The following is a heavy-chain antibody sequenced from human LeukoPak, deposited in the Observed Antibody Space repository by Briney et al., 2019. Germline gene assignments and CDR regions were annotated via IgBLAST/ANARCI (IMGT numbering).Heavy chain of an antibody. Sequence: ASVKVSCKASGYTFSSYVINWVRQATGQGLEWMGWMNPISGNTGYAQKFQGRVTITRDNSINTAYMDLTNLRSEDTAVYYCARGQSGRRFLADYWGQGTLVTVSS. CDR2: MNPISGNT. J-gene: IGHJ4*02. CDR1: GYTFSSYV. V-gene: IGHV1-8*01. D-gene: IGHD3-3*01. CDR3: ARGQSGRRFLADY.